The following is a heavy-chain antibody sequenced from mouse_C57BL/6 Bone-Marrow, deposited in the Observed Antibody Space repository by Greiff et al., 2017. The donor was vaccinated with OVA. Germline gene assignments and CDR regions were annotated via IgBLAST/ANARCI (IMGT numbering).Heavy chain of an antibody. J-gene: IGHJ1*03. V-gene: IGHV1-64*01. CDR2: IDPNSGST. D-gene: IGHD2-5*01. Sequence: QVQLQQPGAELVKPGASVKLSCKASGYTFTSYWMHWVKQRPGQGLEWIGMIDPNSGSTNYNEKFKSKATLTVDKSSSTAYMQLSSLTSEDSAVYYCARSDYSKFYWYFDVWGTGTTGTVSS. CDR1: GYTFTSYW. CDR3: ARSDYSKFYWYFDV.